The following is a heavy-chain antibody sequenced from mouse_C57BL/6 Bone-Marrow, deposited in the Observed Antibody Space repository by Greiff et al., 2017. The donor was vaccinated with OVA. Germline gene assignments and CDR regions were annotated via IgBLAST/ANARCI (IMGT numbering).Heavy chain of an antibody. D-gene: IGHD1-1*01. J-gene: IGHJ4*01. Sequence: EVKLVESGGGLVKPGGSLKLSCAASGFTFSSYTMSWVRQTPEKRLEWVATISGGGGYTYYPERVKGRFTITRYNAKNTLYLQVSSLRSEDTALYYCARHRLLRSMDYWGQGTSVTVSS. CDR3: ARHRLLRSMDY. CDR2: ISGGGGYT. CDR1: GFTFSSYT. V-gene: IGHV5-9*01.